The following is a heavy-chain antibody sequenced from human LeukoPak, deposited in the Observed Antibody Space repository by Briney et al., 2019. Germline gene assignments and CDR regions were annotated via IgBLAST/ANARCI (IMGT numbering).Heavy chain of an antibody. D-gene: IGHD6-13*01. CDR1: GFTVSSDY. J-gene: IGHJ4*02. Sequence: GGSLRLSCAASGFTVSSDYVSWVRQAPGKGLEWVSVIYADGSTYYADSVKGRFTISRDNSKNTVYLQVNTLRAEDTALYYCARLEKQQRGFYFDYWGQGTLVIVSS. V-gene: IGHV3-53*01. CDR3: ARLEKQQRGFYFDY. CDR2: IYADGST.